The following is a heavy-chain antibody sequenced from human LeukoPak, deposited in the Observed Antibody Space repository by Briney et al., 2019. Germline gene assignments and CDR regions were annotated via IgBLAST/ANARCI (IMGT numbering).Heavy chain of an antibody. V-gene: IGHV3-23*01. CDR1: GFTFSSYA. J-gene: IGHJ4*02. CDR3: AKGGYYDSSGYYLTYYFDY. D-gene: IGHD3-22*01. Sequence: GGSLRLSCAASGFTFSSYAMSWVRQAPGKGLEWVSAINGSGGSTYYADSVKGRFTISRDNSKNTLYLQMNSLRAEDTAVYYCAKGGYYDSSGYYLTYYFDYWGQGTLVTVSS. CDR2: INGSGGST.